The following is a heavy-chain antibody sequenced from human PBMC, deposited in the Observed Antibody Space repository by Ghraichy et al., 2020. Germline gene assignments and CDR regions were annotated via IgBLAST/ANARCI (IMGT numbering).Heavy chain of an antibody. Sequence: SVKGSCKTSGDTFSNYALSWVRQAPGQGLEWMGMIVPSLNVADYAQNFQGRVSFTADKSTTTVYMVLSSLRSDDTAIYFCARFSRVDEAVQQNWLDPWGQGTLVTVSA. J-gene: IGHJ5*02. CDR2: IVPSLNVA. CDR3: ARFSRVDEAVQQNWLDP. CDR1: GDTFSNYA. V-gene: IGHV1-69*04. D-gene: IGHD5-12*01.